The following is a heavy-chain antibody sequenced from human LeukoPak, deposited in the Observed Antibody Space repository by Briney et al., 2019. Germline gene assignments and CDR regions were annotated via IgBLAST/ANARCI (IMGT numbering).Heavy chain of an antibody. CDR1: GGSISSYY. Sequence: SETLSLTCTVSGGSISSYYWSWIRQPPGKGLEWIGYIYHSGSTNYNPSLKSRVTISVDTSKNQFSLKLSSVTAADTAVYYCARATIVVVTANHDAFDIWGQGTMVTVSS. CDR3: ARATIVVVTANHDAFDI. CDR2: IYHSGST. J-gene: IGHJ3*02. D-gene: IGHD2-21*02. V-gene: IGHV4-59*01.